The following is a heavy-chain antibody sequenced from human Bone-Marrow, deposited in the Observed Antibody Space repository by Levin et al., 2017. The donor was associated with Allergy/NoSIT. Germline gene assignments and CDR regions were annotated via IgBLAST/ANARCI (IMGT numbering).Heavy chain of an antibody. CDR1: GFTFSDYY. V-gene: IGHV3-11*01. CDR2: ITRSDSTI. CDR3: ARRLWGVGTTLGRYFDL. Sequence: PGGSLRLSCAASGFTFSDYYMSWIRQAPGKGLEWVSYITRSDSTIYYADSVKGRFTISRDNAKSSLYLQMNSLRAEDTAVYYCARRLWGVGTTLGRYFDLWGRGTLVTVSS. D-gene: IGHD1-7*01. J-gene: IGHJ2*01.